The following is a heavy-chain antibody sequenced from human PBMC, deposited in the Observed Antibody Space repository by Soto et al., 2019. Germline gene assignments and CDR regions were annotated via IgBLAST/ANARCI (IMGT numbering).Heavy chain of an antibody. CDR3: ARVVRSYSYGLDV. CDR1: GHTFNDYY. V-gene: IGHV1-2*02. J-gene: IGHJ6*02. CDR2: LNPTSGAT. Sequence: QEQLVQSGAEVRKPGASVKVSCKASGHTFNDYYFHWVRQAPGQGLEWVGRLNPTSGATNYAQKFQGRVTMTGDTSVTTAYMDLSRLESDDTAVYYCARVVRSYSYGLDVWGQGTTITVSS.